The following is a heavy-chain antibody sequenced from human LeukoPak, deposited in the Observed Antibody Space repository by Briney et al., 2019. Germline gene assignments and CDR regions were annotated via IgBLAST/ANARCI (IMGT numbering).Heavy chain of an antibody. CDR1: GFTFSSYW. V-gene: IGHV3-53*01. Sequence: GGSLRLSCAASGFTFSSYWMHWVRQARGKGLVWVSVIYSGGSTYYADSVKGRFTISRDNSKNTLYLQMNSLRAEDTAVYYCARDQVNLYYFDYWGQGTLVTVSS. J-gene: IGHJ4*02. D-gene: IGHD1-14*01. CDR3: ARDQVNLYYFDY. CDR2: IYSGGST.